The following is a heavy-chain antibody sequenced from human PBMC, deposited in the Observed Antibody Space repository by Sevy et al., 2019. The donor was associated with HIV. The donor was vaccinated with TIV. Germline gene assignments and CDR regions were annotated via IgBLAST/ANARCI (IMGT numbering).Heavy chain of an antibody. V-gene: IGHV1-2*02. Sequence: ASVKVSCKASGYTFTGYYIHWVRQAPGQGLEWMGWINPDSGGTHYAQNFQGRVTMTRDTSITTTFMEMPRLVSDDTAVYYCARAERQSLHFHFWGQGTLVTVSS. J-gene: IGHJ4*02. CDR2: INPDSGGT. CDR1: GYTFTGYY. CDR3: ARAERQSLHFHF.